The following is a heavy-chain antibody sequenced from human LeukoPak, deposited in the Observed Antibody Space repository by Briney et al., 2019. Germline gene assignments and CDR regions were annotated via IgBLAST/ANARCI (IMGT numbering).Heavy chain of an antibody. D-gene: IGHD3-10*01. Sequence: PSETLSLTWTVSGXSISNYYGSWIRQPPGEGLEWIGYMSYSGSTDYNPSLKSRVTISVDTSQNQFSLKLRSMTAADTAVYYCARDSFYYGSRTSFYGMDVWGQGTTVTVSS. CDR3: ARDSFYYGSRTSFYGMDV. V-gene: IGHV4-59*01. CDR1: GXSISNYY. CDR2: MSYSGST. J-gene: IGHJ6*02.